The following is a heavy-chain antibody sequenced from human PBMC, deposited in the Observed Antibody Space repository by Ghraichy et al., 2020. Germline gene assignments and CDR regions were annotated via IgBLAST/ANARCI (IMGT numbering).Heavy chain of an antibody. D-gene: IGHD3-22*01. Sequence: SQTLSLTCTVSGGSISSYYWSWIRQPAGKGLEWIGRIYTSGSTNYNPSLKSRVTMSVDTSKNQFSLKLSSVTAADTAVYYCARDLDYYDSSGYYYFFDYWGQGTLVTVSS. CDR3: ARDLDYYDSSGYYYFFDY. J-gene: IGHJ4*02. CDR1: GGSISSYY. CDR2: IYTSGST. V-gene: IGHV4-4*07.